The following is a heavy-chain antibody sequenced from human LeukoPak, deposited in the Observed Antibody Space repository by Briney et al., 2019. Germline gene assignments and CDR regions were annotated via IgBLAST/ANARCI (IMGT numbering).Heavy chain of an antibody. J-gene: IGHJ4*02. CDR2: ISGSGGST. Sequence: GGSLRLSCADSGFTFSNYAMSWVRQAPGKGLEWVSAISGSGGSTYYADSVKGRFTISRDNSKNTLYLQMNSLRAEDTAVYYCAKTPGIAVADRNYFDYWGQGTLVTVSS. D-gene: IGHD6-19*01. V-gene: IGHV3-23*01. CDR1: GFTFSNYA. CDR3: AKTPGIAVADRNYFDY.